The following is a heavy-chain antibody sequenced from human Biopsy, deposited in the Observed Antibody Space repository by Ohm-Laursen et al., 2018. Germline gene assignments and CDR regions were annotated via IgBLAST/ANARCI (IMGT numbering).Heavy chain of an antibody. CDR3: ARDRGYYSDRTAPGYFDL. D-gene: IGHD3-22*01. Sequence: PSDTLSLTCTVSGDSISSYYWSWIRQPPGKGLQWIGYVYYTGSTDYNPSLQSRVTISVDTSKNHFSLRLRSVTPADTAIYYCARDRGYYSDRTAPGYFDLWGRGTLVTVSS. CDR2: VYYTGST. J-gene: IGHJ2*01. V-gene: IGHV4-59*01. CDR1: GDSISSYY.